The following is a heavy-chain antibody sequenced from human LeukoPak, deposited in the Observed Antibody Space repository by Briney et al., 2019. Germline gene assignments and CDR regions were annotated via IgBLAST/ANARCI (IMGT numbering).Heavy chain of an antibody. CDR2: ISWNSGSV. D-gene: IGHD2-15*01. J-gene: IGHJ5*02. Sequence: GGSLRLSCAASGFTFDDYAMHWVRQAPGKGLEWVSGISWNSGSVGYADSVKGRLTISRDNAKNSLYLQMNSLRAEDTALYYCAGQVVVVAATDWFDPWGQGTLVTVSS. CDR3: AGQVVVVAATDWFDP. CDR1: GFTFDDYA. V-gene: IGHV3-9*01.